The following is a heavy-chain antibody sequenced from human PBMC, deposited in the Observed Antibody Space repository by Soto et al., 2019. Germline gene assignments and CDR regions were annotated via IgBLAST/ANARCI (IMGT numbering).Heavy chain of an antibody. CDR3: AKTSAGNQDKFDY. J-gene: IGHJ4*01. CDR2: ISGSGGFT. CDR1: GFTFTSYA. V-gene: IGHV3-23*01. Sequence: GGSLRLSCAASGFTFTSYAMSWVRQAPGKGLEWVSGISGSGGFTYYADSVKGRFTISKDNSKNTLYLQMNSLRAEDTAVYYCAKTSAGNQDKFDYWSRRTPVIVSS.